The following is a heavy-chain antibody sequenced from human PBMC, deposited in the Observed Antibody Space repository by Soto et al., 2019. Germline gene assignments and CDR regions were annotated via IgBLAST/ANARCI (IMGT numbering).Heavy chain of an antibody. D-gene: IGHD5-18*01. J-gene: IGHJ4*02. Sequence: ASVKVSCKASGGTFSSYAISWVRQAPGQGLEWMGGIIPIFGTANYAQKFQGRVTITADESTSTAYMELSSLRSEDTAVYYCAVGGVRGYSYGPQPNFDYWGQGTLVTVSS. CDR1: GGTFSSYA. CDR3: AVGGVRGYSYGPQPNFDY. V-gene: IGHV1-69*13. CDR2: IIPIFGTA.